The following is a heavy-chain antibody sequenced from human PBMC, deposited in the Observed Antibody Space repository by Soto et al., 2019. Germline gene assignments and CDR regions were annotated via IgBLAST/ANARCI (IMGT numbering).Heavy chain of an antibody. Sequence: SGTLSLTCTVSGGSISSGDYYWSWIRQPPGKGPEWIGYIYYSGSTYYNPSLRSRVTISVDTSKNQFSLKLSSVTAADTAVYYCAREITMVRGGDWFDPWGQGTLVTVSS. D-gene: IGHD3-10*01. CDR2: IYYSGST. V-gene: IGHV4-30-4*01. J-gene: IGHJ5*02. CDR3: AREITMVRGGDWFDP. CDR1: GGSISSGDYY.